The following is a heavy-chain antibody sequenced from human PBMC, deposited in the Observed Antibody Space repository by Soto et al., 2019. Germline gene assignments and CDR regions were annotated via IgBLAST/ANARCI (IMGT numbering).Heavy chain of an antibody. J-gene: IGHJ6*02. D-gene: IGHD3-3*01. CDR3: ARNGSYYDFWSGYYFGGGMDV. CDR1: GGSISSSNW. Sequence: QVQLQESGPGLVKPSGTLSLTCAVSGGSISSSNWWSWVRQPPGKGLEWIGEIYHSGSTNYNPSLKSPVTISVDTSKNQFSLKLSSVTAADTAVYYCARNGSYYDFWSGYYFGGGMDVWGQGTTVTVSS. V-gene: IGHV4-4*02. CDR2: IYHSGST.